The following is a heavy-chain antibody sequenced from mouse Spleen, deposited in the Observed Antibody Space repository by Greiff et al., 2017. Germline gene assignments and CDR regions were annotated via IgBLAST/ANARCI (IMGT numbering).Heavy chain of an antibody. V-gene: IGHV5-6-4*01. D-gene: IGHD2-14*01. J-gene: IGHJ2*01. CDR2: ISSGGGST. CDR1: GFTFGSFN. CDR3: AREGSYYRYDGYFDY. Sequence: EVKLMESGGGLVKLGGSLKLSCAAPGFTFGSFNLSWFRRPPEKRLEWVATISSGGGSTYYPDSVKGRFTISRDNAKNTLYLQMSSLNSEDTAVYYCAREGSYYRYDGYFDYWGQGTTLTVSS.